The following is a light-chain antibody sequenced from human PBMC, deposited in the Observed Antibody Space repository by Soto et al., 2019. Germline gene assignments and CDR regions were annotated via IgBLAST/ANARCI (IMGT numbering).Light chain of an antibody. J-gene: IGKJ1*01. V-gene: IGKV3-20*01. CDR3: QQYGNSAWT. CDR1: QSISDT. Sequence: EIVMTQSPDTLSMSPGERATLSCRASQSISDTLAWYQQKPGQAPRLLIYGASSRATGIPDRFSGSGSGTDFTLTISRLEPEDFAVYYCQQYGNSAWTFGQGTKVDIK. CDR2: GAS.